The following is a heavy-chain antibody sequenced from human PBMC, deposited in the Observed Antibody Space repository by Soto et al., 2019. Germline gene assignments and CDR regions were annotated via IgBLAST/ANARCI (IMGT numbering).Heavy chain of an antibody. CDR2: IYYSGST. CDR1: GGSISSSSYY. J-gene: IGHJ5*02. Sequence: SETLSLTCTVSGGSISSSSYYWGWIRQPPGKGLEWIGSIYYSGSTYYNPSLKSRVTISVDTSKNQFSLKLSSVTAADTAVYYCAREYSNTYYYGSGSYYNGGWFDPWGQGTLVTVSS. V-gene: IGHV4-39*07. D-gene: IGHD3-10*01. CDR3: AREYSNTYYYGSGSYYNGGWFDP.